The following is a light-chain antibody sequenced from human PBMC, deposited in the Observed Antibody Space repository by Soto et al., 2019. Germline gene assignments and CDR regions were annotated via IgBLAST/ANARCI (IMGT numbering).Light chain of an antibody. CDR1: QSVSSN. Sequence: EIVMTQSPATLSVSPGERATLSCRASQSVSSNLAWYQQKPGQAPRLVIYGASIRATGIPARFSGSGSGTEFTLTISSLQSEDFAVYYCQQRSNWPPLTFGGGTKVDIK. CDR2: GAS. V-gene: IGKV3-15*01. CDR3: QQRSNWPPLT. J-gene: IGKJ4*01.